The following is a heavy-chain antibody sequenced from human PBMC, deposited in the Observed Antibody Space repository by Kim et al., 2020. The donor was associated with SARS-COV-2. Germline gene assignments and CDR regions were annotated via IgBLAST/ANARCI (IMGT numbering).Heavy chain of an antibody. CDR2: ISGSGGST. Sequence: GGSLRLSCAASGFTFSSYAMSWVRQAPGKGLEWVSAISGSGGSTYYADSVKGRFTISRDNSKNTLYLQMNSLRAEDTAVYYCAKVPNRRLGWIAVVGRNWFDPWGQGTLVTVSS. D-gene: IGHD6-19*01. V-gene: IGHV3-23*01. CDR1: GFTFSSYA. CDR3: AKVPNRRLGWIAVVGRNWFDP. J-gene: IGHJ5*02.